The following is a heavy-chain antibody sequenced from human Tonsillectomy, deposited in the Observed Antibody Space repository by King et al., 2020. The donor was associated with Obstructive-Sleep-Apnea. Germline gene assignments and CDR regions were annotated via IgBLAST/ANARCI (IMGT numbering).Heavy chain of an antibody. CDR3: TTVFFYYYYGMDV. J-gene: IGHJ6*02. CDR2: IKSKTDGGTT. V-gene: IGHV3-15*01. Sequence: VQLVESGGGLVKPGGSLRLSCAASGFTFSNAWMTWVRQAPGKGLEWVGRIKSKTDGGTTDYAAPVKGRLTISRDDSKNTLYLQMNSLKTEDTAVYYCTTVFFYYYYGMDVWGQGTTVTVSS. CDR1: GFTFSNAW.